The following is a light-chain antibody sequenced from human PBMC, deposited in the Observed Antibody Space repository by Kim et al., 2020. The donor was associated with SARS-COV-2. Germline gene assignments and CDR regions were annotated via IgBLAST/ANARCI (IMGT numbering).Light chain of an antibody. CDR3: QQSYSTPYI. J-gene: IGKJ2*01. V-gene: IGKV1-39*01. CDR1: RTISTY. Sequence: ASVGDRVTYTCRESRTISTYLNWYQHKPGKAPNLLIYGASSLQSGVPSRFSGSGSGTSFTLTISSLQPEDFGNYYCQQSYSTPYIFGPGTKVDIK. CDR2: GAS.